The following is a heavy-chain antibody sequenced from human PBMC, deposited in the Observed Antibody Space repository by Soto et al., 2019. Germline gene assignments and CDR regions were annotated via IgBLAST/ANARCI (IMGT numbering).Heavy chain of an antibody. J-gene: IGHJ3*02. CDR3: AKAYYDSSGYPDAFDI. V-gene: IGHV3-30*18. CDR2: ISYDGSNK. D-gene: IGHD3-22*01. CDR1: GFTFSSYG. Sequence: QVQLVESGGGVVQPGRSLRLSCAASGFTFSSYGMHWVRQAPGKGLEWVAVISYDGSNKYYADSVKGRFTISRDNSKNTLYLQMNSLRAEDRAVYYCAKAYYDSSGYPDAFDIWGQGTMVTVSS.